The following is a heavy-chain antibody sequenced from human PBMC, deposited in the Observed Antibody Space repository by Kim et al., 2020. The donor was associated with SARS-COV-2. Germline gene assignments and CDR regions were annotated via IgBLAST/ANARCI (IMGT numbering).Heavy chain of an antibody. J-gene: IGHJ4*02. D-gene: IGHD6-13*01. CDR2: ISDDGDNK. CDR3: ARDWKQQR. Sequence: GGSLRLSCVASGFIFSSYTIHWVRQAPGKGLEWVALISDDGDNKYLADSVKGRFTISRDNSRNTVFLQMNGLGPEDTAVYYCARDWKQQRWGQGTLVTVSS. CDR1: GFIFSSYT. V-gene: IGHV3-30*04.